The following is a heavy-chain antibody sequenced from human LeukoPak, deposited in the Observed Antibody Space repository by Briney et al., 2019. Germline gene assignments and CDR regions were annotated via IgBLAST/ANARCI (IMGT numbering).Heavy chain of an antibody. CDR3: ARGLLYYFDY. V-gene: IGHV4-34*01. CDR1: GGSFSGYY. Sequence: SETLSLTCAAYGGSFSGYYWSWIRQPPGKGLEWIGEINHSGSTNYNPSLKSRVTISVDTSKNQFSLKLSSVTAADTAVYYCARGLLYYFDYWGQGTLVTVSS. J-gene: IGHJ4*02. CDR2: INHSGST. D-gene: IGHD3-10*01.